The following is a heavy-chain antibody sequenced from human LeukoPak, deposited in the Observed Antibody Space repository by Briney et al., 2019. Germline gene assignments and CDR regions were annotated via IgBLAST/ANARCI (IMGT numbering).Heavy chain of an antibody. CDR3: ARGKGRYCSSTSCLNWFDP. Sequence: PSETLSLTCAVYGGSFSGYYWSWIRQPPGKELEWIGEINHSGSTNYNPSLKSRVTISVDTSKNQFSLKLSSVTAADTAVYYCARGKGRYCSSTSCLNWFDPWGQGTLVTVSS. CDR1: GGSFSGYY. V-gene: IGHV4-34*01. J-gene: IGHJ5*02. CDR2: INHSGST. D-gene: IGHD2-2*01.